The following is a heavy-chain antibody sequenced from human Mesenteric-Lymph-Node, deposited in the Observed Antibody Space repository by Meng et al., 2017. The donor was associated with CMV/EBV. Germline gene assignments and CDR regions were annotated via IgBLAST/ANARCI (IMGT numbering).Heavy chain of an antibody. V-gene: IGHV3-30*02. CDR1: GFTFSSYG. CDR2: IRYDGSNK. J-gene: IGHJ6*02. CDR3: ARAAIRGYYYYGMDV. Sequence: GESLKISCAASGFTFSSYGMHWVRQAPGKGLEWVAFIRYDGSNKYYADSVKGRFTISRDNSKNTLYLQMNSLRAEDTAVYYCARAAIRGYYYYGMDVWGQGTTVTVSS.